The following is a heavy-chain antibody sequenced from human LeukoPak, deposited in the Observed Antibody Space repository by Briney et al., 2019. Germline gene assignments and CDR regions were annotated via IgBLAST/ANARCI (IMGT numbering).Heavy chain of an antibody. D-gene: IGHD6-19*01. CDR3: ARQYSSGWYTFDY. CDR2: IKQDGSEK. Sequence: PGGSLRLSCAASGFTFSDYYMSWIRQAPGKGLEWVANIKQDGSEKYYVDSVKGRFTISRDNAKNSLYLQMNSLRAEDTAVYYCARQYSSGWYTFDYWGQGTLVTVSS. V-gene: IGHV3-7*01. J-gene: IGHJ4*02. CDR1: GFTFSDYY.